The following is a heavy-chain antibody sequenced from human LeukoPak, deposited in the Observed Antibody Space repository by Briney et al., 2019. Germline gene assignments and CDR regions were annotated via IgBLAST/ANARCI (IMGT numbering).Heavy chain of an antibody. V-gene: IGHV3-30-3*01. CDR1: GFAFNSYD. Sequence: PGGSLRLSCAASGFAFNSYDIHWVRQAPGKGLEWVADISYDGSNKYYIDSVKGRLTLSRDNSKNMVYLQMHSLRAEDTAAYFCARGDGYYFDYWGQGTLVTVSS. J-gene: IGHJ4*02. CDR3: ARGDGYYFDY. D-gene: IGHD6-25*01. CDR2: ISYDGSNK.